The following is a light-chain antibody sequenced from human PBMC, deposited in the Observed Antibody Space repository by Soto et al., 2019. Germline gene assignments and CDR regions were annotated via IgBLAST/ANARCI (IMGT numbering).Light chain of an antibody. J-gene: IGKJ2*01. CDR2: DAS. CDR3: QKYDSYSPST. V-gene: IGKV1-5*01. CDR1: QSISNW. Sequence: DIQMTQSPSTLSASVGDGVTITCRASQSISNWLAWYQQKPGKAPKLLIYDASSSESGVPSRFSGSGSGTEFTLSISSLHPDDFATYYCQKYDSYSPSTFGQGTKLEIK.